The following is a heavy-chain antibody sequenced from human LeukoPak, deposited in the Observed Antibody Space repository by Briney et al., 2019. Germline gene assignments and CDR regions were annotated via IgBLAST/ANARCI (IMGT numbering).Heavy chain of an antibody. Sequence: GGSLRLSCAASGFTFSSYWMHWVRQAPGKGVERVSRIRGDGGTSSYADSVRGRFTISRDNANNMLYLQMNSLRAEDTAVYYCAKGRGGSGYLSRFDYWGQGTLVTVSS. CDR1: GFTFSSYW. CDR2: IRGDGGTS. J-gene: IGHJ4*02. D-gene: IGHD3-3*01. V-gene: IGHV3-74*01. CDR3: AKGRGGSGYLSRFDY.